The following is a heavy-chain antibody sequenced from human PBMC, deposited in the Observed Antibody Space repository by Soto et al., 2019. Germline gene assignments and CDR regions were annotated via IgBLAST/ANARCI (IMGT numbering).Heavy chain of an antibody. CDR3: ARHHEYCSGGTCYVVDY. J-gene: IGHJ4*02. V-gene: IGHV4-59*08. D-gene: IGHD2-15*01. CDR2: VYYTGST. Sequence: SETLSLTCTVSGASISPYYGTWIRQPPGKELEWIGYVYYTGSTNYSPSLESRVTMSLDTSKSQFSLMLTSVTAADTAVYYCARHHEYCSGGTCYVVDYWGPGTLVTVSS. CDR1: GASISPYY.